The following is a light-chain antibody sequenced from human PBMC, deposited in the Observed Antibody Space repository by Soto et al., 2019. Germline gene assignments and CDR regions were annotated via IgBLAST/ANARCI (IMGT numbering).Light chain of an antibody. CDR3: QQYSKWPST. Sequence: DMVMTQSPAIQCVSPGESATLSCRASQRVNSNYLARYQQHHGQPPRPPIYGISPRETGIPAIFSGSGAGTECSLTSSSLQSEDFEVCYCQQYSKWPSTFGQGTRLEI. CDR1: QRVNSN. J-gene: IGKJ5*01. V-gene: IGKV3-15*01. CDR2: GIS.